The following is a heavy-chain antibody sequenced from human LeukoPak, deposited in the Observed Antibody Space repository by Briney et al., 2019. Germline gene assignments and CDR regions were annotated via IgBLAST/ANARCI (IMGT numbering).Heavy chain of an antibody. CDR1: GFTFSNWA. V-gene: IGHV3-23*01. CDR3: AKWAGSGEQTKRYFGPFDF. D-gene: IGHD1/OR15-1a*01. CDR2: ISADGGGT. Sequence: PGGSLRLSCAASGFTFSNWAITWVRQAPGMGLEWVSSISADGGGTYYADSVRGRFTVSRDNSKNTLYLEINSLRVEDTAAYYCAKWAGSGEQTKRYFGPFDFWGQGTLVTVSS. J-gene: IGHJ4*02.